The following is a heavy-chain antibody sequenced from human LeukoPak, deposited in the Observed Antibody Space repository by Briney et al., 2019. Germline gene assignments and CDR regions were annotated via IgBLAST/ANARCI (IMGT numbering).Heavy chain of an antibody. J-gene: IGHJ6*02. CDR1: GFTFSSYG. V-gene: IGHV3-30*02. CDR2: IRYDGSNK. D-gene: IGHD6-19*01. CDR3: AREGTTTSSGWLRYYYGMDV. Sequence: PGGSLRLSCAASGFTFSSYGMHWVRQAPGKGLEWVAFIRYDGSNKYYADSVKGRFTISRDNSKNTLYLQMNSLRAEDTAVYYCAREGTTTSSGWLRYYYGMDVWGQGTTITVSS.